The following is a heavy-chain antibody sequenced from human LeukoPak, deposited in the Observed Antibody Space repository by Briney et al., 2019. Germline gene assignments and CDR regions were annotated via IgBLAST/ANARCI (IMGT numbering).Heavy chain of an antibody. CDR2: INHSGST. CDR3: ARGSDYGDYLNWFDP. J-gene: IGHJ5*02. Sequence: SESLSLTCAVYGGSFSGYYWSWIRQPPGKGLEWIGEINHSGSTNYNPSLKSRVTISVDTSKNQFSLKLSSVTAADTAVYYCARGSDYGDYLNWFDPWGQGTLVTVSS. D-gene: IGHD4-17*01. CDR1: GGSFSGYY. V-gene: IGHV4-34*01.